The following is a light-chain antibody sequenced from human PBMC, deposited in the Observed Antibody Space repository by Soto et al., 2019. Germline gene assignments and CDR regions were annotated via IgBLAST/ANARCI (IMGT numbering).Light chain of an antibody. CDR1: SSDIGAYNY. CDR2: EAS. Sequence: QSALTQPASVSGSPGQSITISCTGTSSDIGAYNYVSWYQQHPAKAPKLMIYEASNRPSGVSNRFSGSKSGNTASLTISGLQAEDEADYYCTSYTTSTFCVLGSGTKLTVL. V-gene: IGLV2-14*01. CDR3: TSYTTSTFCV. J-gene: IGLJ1*01.